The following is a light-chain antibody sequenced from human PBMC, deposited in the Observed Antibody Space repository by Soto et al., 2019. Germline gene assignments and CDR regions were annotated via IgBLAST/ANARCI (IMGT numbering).Light chain of an antibody. V-gene: IGLV2-14*01. Sequence: QSALTQPASVSGSPGQSITISCTGTSSDVGGYNYVSWYQKHPGKAPKLMIYEVRNRPSGVSNRFSASKSGNTASLTISGLQAEDEADYYCSSYTSSSTLVLFGGGTKLTVL. J-gene: IGLJ2*01. CDR1: SSDVGGYNY. CDR3: SSYTSSSTLVL. CDR2: EVR.